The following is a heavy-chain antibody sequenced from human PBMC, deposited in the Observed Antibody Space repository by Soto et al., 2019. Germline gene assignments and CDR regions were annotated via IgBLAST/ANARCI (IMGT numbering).Heavy chain of an antibody. V-gene: IGHV3-73*01. D-gene: IGHD1-7*01. CDR3: TGPNYGDAFDI. J-gene: IGHJ3*02. CDR2: IRRKANNYAT. Sequence: EVQLVESGGGLVQPGGSLKLSCATSGFTFRGSGMHWVRQASGKGLEWVGRIRRKANNYATAYAASVKGRFTISRDDSKNTAYLQMNSLKTEDTAVYYCTGPNYGDAFDIWGQGTMVTVSS. CDR1: GFTFRGSG.